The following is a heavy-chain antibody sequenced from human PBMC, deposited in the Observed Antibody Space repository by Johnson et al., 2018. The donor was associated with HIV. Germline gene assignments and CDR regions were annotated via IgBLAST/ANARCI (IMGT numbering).Heavy chain of an antibody. CDR2: ISYDGGTK. D-gene: IGHD1-26*01. J-gene: IGHJ3*02. CDR3: AKDEALGWELDPDAFDI. CDR1: RFTFSSYG. V-gene: IGHV3-30*18. Sequence: QVQLVESGGGVVQPGRSLRLSCAASRFTFSSYGMHWVRQAPGKGLAWVAVISYDGGTKYYADSVKGRFTISRDNSKNTLYLQMNSLRAEDTAVYYCAKDEALGWELDPDAFDIWGQGTMVTVSS.